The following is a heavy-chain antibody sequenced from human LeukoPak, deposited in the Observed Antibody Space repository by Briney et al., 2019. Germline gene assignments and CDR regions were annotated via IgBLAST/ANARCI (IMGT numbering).Heavy chain of an antibody. V-gene: IGHV1-2*02. D-gene: IGHD3-22*01. Sequence: ASVKVSCKASGYTFVNFGLIWVRQAPGQGLEWMGWINPNSGGTNYAQKFQGRVTMTRDTSISTAYMELSRLRSDDTAVYYCARDRITYYYDSSGYYNFDYWGQGTLVTVSS. CDR2: INPNSGGT. J-gene: IGHJ4*02. CDR3: ARDRITYYYDSSGYYNFDY. CDR1: GYTFVNFG.